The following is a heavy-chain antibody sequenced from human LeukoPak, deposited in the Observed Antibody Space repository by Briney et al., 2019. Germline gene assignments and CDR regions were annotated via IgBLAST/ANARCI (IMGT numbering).Heavy chain of an antibody. Sequence: HTGGSLRLSCAASGFTFSSYGMHWVRQAPGKGLEWVAVIWYDGSNKYYADSVKGRFTISRDNSKNTLYLQMNSLRAEDTAVYYCARGGCSSTSCYRPLDYWGQGTLVTVSS. V-gene: IGHV3-33*01. CDR2: IWYDGSNK. D-gene: IGHD2-2*01. J-gene: IGHJ4*02. CDR3: ARGGCSSTSCYRPLDY. CDR1: GFTFSSYG.